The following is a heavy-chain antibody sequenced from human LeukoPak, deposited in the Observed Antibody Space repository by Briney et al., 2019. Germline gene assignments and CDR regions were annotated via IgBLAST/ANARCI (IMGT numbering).Heavy chain of an antibody. CDR1: GGSISSSSYY. Sequence: PSETLSLTCTVSGGSISSSSYYRGWIRQPPGKGLEWIGSIYYSGSTYYNPSLKSRVTISVDTSKNQFSLKLSSVTAADTAVYYCARYYYGSGSYYGIDYWGQGTLVTVSS. D-gene: IGHD3-10*01. J-gene: IGHJ4*02. CDR3: ARYYYGSGSYYGIDY. CDR2: IYYSGST. V-gene: IGHV4-39*07.